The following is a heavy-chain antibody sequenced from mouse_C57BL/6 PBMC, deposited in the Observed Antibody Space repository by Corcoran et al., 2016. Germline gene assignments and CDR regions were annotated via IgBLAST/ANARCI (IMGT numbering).Heavy chain of an antibody. CDR1: GYSITSGYY. CDR2: ISYDGSN. V-gene: IGHV3-6*01. Sequence: DVQLQESGPGLVKPSQSLSLTCSVTGYSITSGYYWNWIRQFPGNKLEWMGYISYDGSNNYNPSLKNRISITRDTSKNQFFLKLNSVTTEDTATYYCARDGSSYGWGQGTTLTVSS. CDR3: ARDGSSYG. J-gene: IGHJ2*01. D-gene: IGHD1-1*01.